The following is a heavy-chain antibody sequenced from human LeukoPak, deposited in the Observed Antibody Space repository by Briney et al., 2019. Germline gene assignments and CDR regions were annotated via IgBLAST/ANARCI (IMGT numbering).Heavy chain of an antibody. Sequence: ASVKVSCKTSGYSFTNYEINWVRQATGQGLEWMGWLNPNSGKTGYAQKLQGRLTITRDTSINTAYMELSSLTSEDTAVYYCARDNYGSGSYYDWGQGTLVTVSS. D-gene: IGHD3-10*01. V-gene: IGHV1-8*02. CDR2: LNPNSGKT. CDR1: GYSFTNYE. CDR3: ARDNYGSGSYYD. J-gene: IGHJ4*02.